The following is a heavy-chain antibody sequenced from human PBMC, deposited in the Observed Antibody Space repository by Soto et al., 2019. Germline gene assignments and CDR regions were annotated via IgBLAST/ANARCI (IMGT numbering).Heavy chain of an antibody. J-gene: IGHJ6*02. V-gene: IGHV1-69*01. CDR2: IIPIFGTA. CDR1: GGTFSSYA. CDR3: ARDIVVVVAATLKYLFGMDV. D-gene: IGHD2-15*01. Sequence: QVQLVQSGAEVKKPGSSVKVSCKASGGTFSSYAISWVRQAPGQGLEWMGGIIPIFGTANYAQKFQGRVTITADESTSTAYMELSSLRSEDTAVYYCARDIVVVVAATLKYLFGMDVWGQGTTVTVSS.